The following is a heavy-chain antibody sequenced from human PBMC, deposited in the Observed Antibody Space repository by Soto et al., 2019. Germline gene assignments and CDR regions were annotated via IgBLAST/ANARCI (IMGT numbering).Heavy chain of an antibody. CDR3: ARDLVYYDSSGYSSGPFDY. V-gene: IGHV1-69*13. D-gene: IGHD3-22*01. Sequence: SVKVSCKASGGTFSSYSISWVRQAPGQGLEWMGGIIPFFDTPNYAQKFQGRVTITADASTTTAYMELSSLRSEDTAIYYCARDLVYYDSSGYSSGPFDYWGQGTLVTASS. J-gene: IGHJ4*02. CDR1: GGTFSSYS. CDR2: IIPFFDTP.